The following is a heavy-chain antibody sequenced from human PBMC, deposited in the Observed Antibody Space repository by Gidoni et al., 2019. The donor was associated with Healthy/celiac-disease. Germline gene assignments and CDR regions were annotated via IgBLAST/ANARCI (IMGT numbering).Heavy chain of an antibody. V-gene: IGHV3-53*01. CDR3: ARETPLRALDY. Sequence: EVQLVESGGGLIQPGGSLRLSCAASGFPVSSNYMSWVRQAPGKGLEWVSVIYSGGSTYYADSVKGRFTISRDNSKNTLYLQMNSLRAEDTAVYYCARETPLRALDYWGQGTLVTVSS. D-gene: IGHD2-15*01. J-gene: IGHJ4*02. CDR2: IYSGGST. CDR1: GFPVSSNY.